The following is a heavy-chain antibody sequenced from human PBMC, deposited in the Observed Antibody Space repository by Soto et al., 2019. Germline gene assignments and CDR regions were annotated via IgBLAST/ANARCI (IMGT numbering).Heavy chain of an antibody. V-gene: IGHV4-4*02. Sequence: QVQLQESGPGLVNPSGTPSLTCAVSSGTISSSSWWTWVRQPPGKGLEWIGEINQSGSPNYNPSLRSRVTISVDKSKSQFFLKLSSVTAADTAIYYCAGLGMVAAHREFDPWGQGTLVTVSS. CDR3: AGLGMVAAHREFDP. CDR2: INQSGSP. CDR1: SGTISSSSW. J-gene: IGHJ5*02. D-gene: IGHD2-15*01.